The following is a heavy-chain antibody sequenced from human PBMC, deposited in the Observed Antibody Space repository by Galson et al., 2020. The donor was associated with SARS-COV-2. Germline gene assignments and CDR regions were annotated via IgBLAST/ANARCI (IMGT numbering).Heavy chain of an antibody. CDR2: AIHSGST. D-gene: IGHD3-9*01. V-gene: IGHV4-38-2*02. CDR3: ARDFSPPALDIVTGYYTDF. J-gene: IGHJ4*02. CDR1: GYSISGGYY. Sequence: SETLSLTCTVSGYSISGGYYWGWIRQPPGKGLEWIGNAIHSGSTNYNPSLKSRVSISVDTSKNQFSLRLNSVTAADTAVYYCARDFSPPALDIVTGYYTDFWGQGSLVTVSS.